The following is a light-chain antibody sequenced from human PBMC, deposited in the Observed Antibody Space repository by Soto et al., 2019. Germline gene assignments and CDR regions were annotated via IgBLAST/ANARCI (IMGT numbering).Light chain of an antibody. CDR2: GAS. Sequence: DIQMTQSPSFLSASVGDRVTITCRASQRIDNFLNWYQQKPGKAPKLLIYGASSLQSGVPSRFSGSGSGTDFTLTITSLHPEDSASNHCQQQNKTSLSSFGQGTKVEIK. CDR3: QQQNKTSLSS. V-gene: IGKV1-39*01. CDR1: QRIDNF. J-gene: IGKJ2*01.